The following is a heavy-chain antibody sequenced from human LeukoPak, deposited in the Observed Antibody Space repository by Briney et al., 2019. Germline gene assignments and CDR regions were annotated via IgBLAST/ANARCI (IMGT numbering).Heavy chain of an antibody. CDR2: ISYDGSNK. D-gene: IGHD5-18*01. CDR3: AKDRGYSYGYFDY. J-gene: IGHJ4*02. V-gene: IGHV3-30*18. CDR1: RFTFSSYG. Sequence: PGGSLRLSCAASRFTFSSYGMHWVRQAPGNGLECVALISYDGSNKYYTDSVKGRFTISRDNSKNTLYLQLDSLRAEDTAVYYCAKDRGYSYGYFDYWGQGTLVTVSS.